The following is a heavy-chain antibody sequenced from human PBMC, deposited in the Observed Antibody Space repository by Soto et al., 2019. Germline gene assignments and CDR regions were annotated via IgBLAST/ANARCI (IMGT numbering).Heavy chain of an antibody. D-gene: IGHD3-22*01. CDR1: GFTFSSYA. CDR2: ISGSGVST. CDR3: AKDCFIMIVVVIKGRDDVFAF. J-gene: IGHJ3*01. Sequence: GGSLRLSCAASGFTFSSYAMSWVRQAPGKGLEWVSAISGSGVSTYYTDSVKGRFTISRDNSKSTLYLQMNSLRAEDTAVYYCAKDCFIMIVVVIKGRDDVFAFWVQGTFVPVSS. V-gene: IGHV3-23*01.